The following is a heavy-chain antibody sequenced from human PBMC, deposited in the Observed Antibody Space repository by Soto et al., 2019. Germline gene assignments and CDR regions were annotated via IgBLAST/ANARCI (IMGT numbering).Heavy chain of an antibody. CDR3: TTDYVLLWFGEFY. D-gene: IGHD3-10*01. V-gene: IGHV3-15*01. CDR2: IKSKTDGGTT. Sequence: WIRQPPGKGLEWVGRIKSKTDGGTTDYAAPVKGRFTISRDDSXXXXXXXXXSLKTEDTAVYYCTTDYVLLWFGEFYWGQGTLVTVSS. J-gene: IGHJ4*02.